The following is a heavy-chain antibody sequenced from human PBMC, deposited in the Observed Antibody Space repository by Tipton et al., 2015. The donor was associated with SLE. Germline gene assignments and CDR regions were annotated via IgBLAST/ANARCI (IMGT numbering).Heavy chain of an antibody. CDR2: IYYSGST. CDR1: GGSISSSSYY. Sequence: TLSLTCTVSGGSISSSSYYWGWIRQPPGKGLEWIGSIYYSGSTYYNPSLKSRVTISVDTSKNQFSLKLSSVTAADTAVYYCATVRENLRGGDFFFDNWGQGTLVTVSS. J-gene: IGHJ4*02. D-gene: IGHD2-21*02. CDR3: ATVRENLRGGDFFFDN. V-gene: IGHV4-39*07.